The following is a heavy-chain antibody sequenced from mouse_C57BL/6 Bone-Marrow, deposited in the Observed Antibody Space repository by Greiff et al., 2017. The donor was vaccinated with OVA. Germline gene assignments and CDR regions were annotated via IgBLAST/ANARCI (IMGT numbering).Heavy chain of an antibody. Sequence: VQLKESGGGLVKPGGSLKLSCAASGFTFSDYGMHWVRQAPEKGLEWVAYISSGSSTIYYADTVKGRFTISRDNAKNTLFLQMTSLRSEDTAMYYCARRVSNYFYYFDYWGQGTTLTVSS. CDR1: GFTFSDYG. CDR2: ISSGSSTI. J-gene: IGHJ2*01. V-gene: IGHV5-17*01. D-gene: IGHD2-5*01. CDR3: ARRVSNYFYYFDY.